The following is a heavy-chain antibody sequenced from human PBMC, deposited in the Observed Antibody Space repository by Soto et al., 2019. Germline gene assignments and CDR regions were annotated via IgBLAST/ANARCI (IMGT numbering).Heavy chain of an antibody. CDR2: INADNGNT. V-gene: IGHV1-3*01. CDR3: ARDDVGSAWPY. CDR1: GYSFIANA. Sequence: EASVKVSCKPSGYSFIANAVHWVRQAPGQGLEWMGWINADNGNTKYSRKMQGRLTISRDTSASTVYMELTGLTSEDTAVYFCARDDVGSAWPYWGQGTLVTVS. J-gene: IGHJ4*02. D-gene: IGHD6-19*01.